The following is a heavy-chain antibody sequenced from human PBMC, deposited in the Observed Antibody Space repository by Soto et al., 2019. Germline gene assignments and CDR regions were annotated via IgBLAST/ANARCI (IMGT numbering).Heavy chain of an antibody. CDR2: IYSGGST. V-gene: IGHV3-66*01. CDR1: GFTVSTKY. J-gene: IGHJ4*02. D-gene: IGHD3-16*01. Sequence: EVQVVESGGGLVQPGGSLRLSCAAAGFTVSTKYMSWVRQAPGKGLEWVSVIYSGGSTFYADSVRGRVTIPRDNSKNTVHLQMNSLRAEDTAVYYCARDPWAADYWGQGTLVTVSS. CDR3: ARDPWAADY.